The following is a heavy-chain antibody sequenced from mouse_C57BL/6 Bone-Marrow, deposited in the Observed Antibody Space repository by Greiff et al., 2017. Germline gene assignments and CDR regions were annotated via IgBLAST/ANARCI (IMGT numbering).Heavy chain of an antibody. V-gene: IGHV1-18*01. J-gene: IGHJ3*01. Sequence: VKPGASVKIPCKASGYTFTDYNMDWVKQSHGKSLEWIGDINPNNGGTIYNQKFKGKATLTVDKSSSTAYMELRSLTSEDTAVYYCARRRSNYAWFAYWGQGTLVTVSA. CDR3: ARRRSNYAWFAY. CDR1: GYTFTDYN. CDR2: INPNNGGT. D-gene: IGHD2-5*01.